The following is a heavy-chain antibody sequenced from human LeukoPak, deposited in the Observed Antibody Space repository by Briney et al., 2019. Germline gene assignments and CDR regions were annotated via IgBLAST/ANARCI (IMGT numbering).Heavy chain of an antibody. V-gene: IGHV4-39*01. CDR1: GGSISSSSYY. CDR3: ARLGRDGTTVTTFDY. D-gene: IGHD4-17*01. J-gene: IGHJ4*02. Sequence: PSETLSLTCTVSGGSISSSSYYWGWIRQPPGKGLEWMGSIYYSGSTYYNPSLKSRVTISVDTSKNQFSLKLSSVTAADTAVYYCARLGRDGTTVTTFDYWGQGTLVTVSS. CDR2: IYYSGST.